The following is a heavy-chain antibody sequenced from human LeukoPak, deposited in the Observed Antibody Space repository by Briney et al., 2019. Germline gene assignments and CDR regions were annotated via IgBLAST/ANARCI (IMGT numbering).Heavy chain of an antibody. CDR2: ISSSSYI. J-gene: IGHJ3*02. Sequence: GGSLRLSCAASGFTFSSYSMNWVRQAPGKGLEWVSSISSSSYIYYADSVKGRFTISRDNAKNSLYLQMNSLRAEDTAVYYCARDPDLDAFDIWGQGTMVTVSS. V-gene: IGHV3-21*01. CDR1: GFTFSSYS. CDR3: ARDPDLDAFDI.